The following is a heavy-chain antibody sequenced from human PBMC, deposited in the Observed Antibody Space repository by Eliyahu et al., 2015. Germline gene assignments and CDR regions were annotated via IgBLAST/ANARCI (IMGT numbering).Heavy chain of an antibody. D-gene: IGHD3-16*02. V-gene: IGHV3-23*01. Sequence: EVQLLESGGGLVQPGGSLRLSCAASGFTFSXYAMXWVXQAPGKGLEWVSAISGSGGSTYYADSVKGRFTISRDNSKNTLYLQMNSLRAEDTAVYYCAKPPPPGKGDYIWGSYRLVYFDYWGQGTLVTVSS. J-gene: IGHJ4*02. CDR1: GFTFSXYA. CDR3: AKPPPPGKGDYIWGSYRLVYFDY. CDR2: ISGSGGST.